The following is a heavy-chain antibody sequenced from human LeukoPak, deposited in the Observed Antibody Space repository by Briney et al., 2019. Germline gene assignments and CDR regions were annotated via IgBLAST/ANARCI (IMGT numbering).Heavy chain of an antibody. CDR1: GFTVGTNY. CDR3: AKEGIVGAIFDY. J-gene: IGHJ4*02. D-gene: IGHD1-26*01. CDR2: IYSGGST. V-gene: IGHV3-53*05. Sequence: PGGSLRLSCAASGFTVGTNYMTWVRQAPGKGLEWVSVIYSGGSTYYADSVKGRFTISRDNSKNTLYLQMNSLRAEDTAVFYCAKEGIVGAIFDYWGQGTLVTVSS.